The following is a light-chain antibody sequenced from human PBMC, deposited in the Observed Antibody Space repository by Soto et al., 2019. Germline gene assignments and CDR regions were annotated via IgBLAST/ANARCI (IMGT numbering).Light chain of an antibody. CDR2: DAS. Sequence: EIVLTQSPATLSLSPGERATLSCRASQSVSSFLAWFQQKPGQAPRLLIYDASNRATGIPARFSGSESGTDFTLTIIILEPEDFAVYYCQQRSNWPQLTFGGGTKVEIE. CDR3: QQRSNWPQLT. CDR1: QSVSSF. V-gene: IGKV3-11*01. J-gene: IGKJ4*01.